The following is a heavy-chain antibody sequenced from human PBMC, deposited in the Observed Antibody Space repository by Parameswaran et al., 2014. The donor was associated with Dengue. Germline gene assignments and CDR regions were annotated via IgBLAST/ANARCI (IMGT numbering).Heavy chain of an antibody. CDR3: ARDRGEQVPHFYFDY. D-gene: IGHD3-10*01. CDR2: INPDSGVT. V-gene: IGHV1-2*02. Sequence: ASVKVSCKASGYAFTRNYIHLIRQAPGQGPEWMAWINPDSGVTSSVRKFQGRVTMTRDTSISTVYMELSSLTSDDTAVYYCARDRGEQVPHFYFDYWGQGTLVTVSS. J-gene: IGHJ4*02. CDR1: GYAFTRNY.